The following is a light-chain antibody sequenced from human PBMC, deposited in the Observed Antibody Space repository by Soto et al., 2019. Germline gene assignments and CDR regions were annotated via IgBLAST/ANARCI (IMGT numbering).Light chain of an antibody. CDR2: GAS. J-gene: IGKJ3*01. V-gene: IGKV3-20*01. CDR1: QSVSSTY. Sequence: EIVLTQSPGTLSLSPGERATLSCRASQSVSSTYLTWYQQKPGQAPRLLIHGASSRATGTPDRFSGSGSGTDFSLTISRLEPEDFAMYYCQQHGSSPFTFGPGTKVDIK. CDR3: QQHGSSPFT.